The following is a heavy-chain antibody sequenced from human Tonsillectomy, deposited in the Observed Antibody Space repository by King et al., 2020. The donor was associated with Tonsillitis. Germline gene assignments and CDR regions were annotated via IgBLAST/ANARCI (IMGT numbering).Heavy chain of an antibody. J-gene: IGHJ4*02. CDR2: ISYDGSNK. CDR1: GFTFSSYA. V-gene: IGHV3-30*01. CDR3: AGEQWLVPSPFDY. Sequence: QLVQSGGGVVQPGRSLRLSCSASGFTFSSYAMHWVRQAPGKGLEWVAVISYDGSNKYYADSVKGRFTISRDNSKNTQNLQMNSLRTEDTAVYFCAGEQWLVPSPFDYWGQGTLVTVSS. D-gene: IGHD6-19*01.